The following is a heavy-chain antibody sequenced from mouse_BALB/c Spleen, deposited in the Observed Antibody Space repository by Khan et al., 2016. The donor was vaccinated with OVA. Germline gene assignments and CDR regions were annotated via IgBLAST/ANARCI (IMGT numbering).Heavy chain of an antibody. CDR3: ALMYYYGSGFDY. Sequence: VQLQQSGPELVKPGASVKVSCKASGYSFTDYNLFWVKQSHGKSLEWIGYIDPYNGGNLYNQKFKGKATLTVDKSSSTAFMHRNSLTSEDSAVYYCALMYYYGSGFDYWGQGTTVTVSS. CDR2: IDPYNGGN. J-gene: IGHJ2*01. V-gene: IGHV1S135*01. D-gene: IGHD1-1*01. CDR1: GYSFTDYN.